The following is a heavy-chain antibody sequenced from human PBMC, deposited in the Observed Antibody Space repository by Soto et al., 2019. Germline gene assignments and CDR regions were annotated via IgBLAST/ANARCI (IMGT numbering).Heavy chain of an antibody. CDR1: GGSISSYY. Sequence: PAETLSLTCTVSGGSISSYYWSWIRQPPGKGLEWIGYIYYSGSTNYNPSLKSRVTISVDTSKNQFSLKLSSVTAADTAVYYCATVEWDNWNYAGPHFDYWGQGTLVTGS. D-gene: IGHD1-7*01. CDR2: IYYSGST. CDR3: ATVEWDNWNYAGPHFDY. V-gene: IGHV4-59*01. J-gene: IGHJ4*02.